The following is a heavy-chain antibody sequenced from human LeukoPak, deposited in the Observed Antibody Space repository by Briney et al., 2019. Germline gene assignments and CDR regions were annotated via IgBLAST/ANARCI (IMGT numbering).Heavy chain of an antibody. CDR1: GYSISNGYY. V-gene: IGHV4-38-2*02. CDR3: ASRGSIAAATLD. D-gene: IGHD6-13*01. J-gene: IGHJ4*02. Sequence: SETLSLTCTVSGYSISNGYYWGWIRQPPGKGLEWIASIYHTGNTYSNPSLRSRVTLSVDTSKNQFSLKLSSVTAADTAVYYCASRGSIAAATLDWGQGTLVTVSS. CDR2: IYHTGNT.